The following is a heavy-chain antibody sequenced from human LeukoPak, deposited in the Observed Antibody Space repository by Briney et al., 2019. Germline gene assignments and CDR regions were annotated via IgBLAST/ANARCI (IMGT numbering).Heavy chain of an antibody. CDR1: GFTFSSYG. Sequence: GGTLRLSCAASGFTFSSYGMSWVRQAPGKRLEWVSAISGSGGSTYYADSVKGRFTIFRDNSKNTLYLQMNSLRAEDTAVYYCAKGEHRYCSGGSCYWWGQGTLVTVSS. CDR3: AKGEHRYCSGGSCYW. CDR2: ISGSGGST. D-gene: IGHD2-15*01. V-gene: IGHV3-23*01. J-gene: IGHJ4*02.